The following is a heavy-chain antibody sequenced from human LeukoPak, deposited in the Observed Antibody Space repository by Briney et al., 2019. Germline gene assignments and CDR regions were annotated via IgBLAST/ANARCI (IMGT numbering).Heavy chain of an antibody. CDR2: IYTSGST. V-gene: IGHV4-61*02. CDR1: GGSISSGSYY. CDR3: ARTYYDSSGYHPIDY. D-gene: IGHD3-22*01. Sequence: SETLSLTCTVSGGSISSGSYYWSWIRQPAGKGLEWIGRIYTSGSTNYNPSLESRVTISVDTSKNQFSLKLSSVTAADTAVYYCARTYYDSSGYHPIDYWGQGTLVTVSS. J-gene: IGHJ4*02.